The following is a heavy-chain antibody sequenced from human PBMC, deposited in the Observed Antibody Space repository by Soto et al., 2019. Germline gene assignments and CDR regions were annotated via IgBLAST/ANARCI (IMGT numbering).Heavy chain of an antibody. Sequence: EVQLLESGGGLVQPGGSLRLSCAASGFTFSSYAMSWVRQAPGKGLEWVSAISGSGGSTYYADSVKGRFTISRDNSKNTLYLQMNSLRAEDTAVYYCAKERYYYDSSGYGNFDYWGQGTLDTVSS. CDR2: ISGSGGST. J-gene: IGHJ4*02. D-gene: IGHD3-22*01. CDR3: AKERYYYDSSGYGNFDY. V-gene: IGHV3-23*01. CDR1: GFTFSSYA.